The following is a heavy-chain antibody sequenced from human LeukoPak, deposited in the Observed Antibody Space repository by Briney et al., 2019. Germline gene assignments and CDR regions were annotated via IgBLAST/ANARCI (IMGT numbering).Heavy chain of an antibody. CDR1: GFTFSNYG. Sequence: GGSLRLSCAASGFTFSNYGMHWVRQAPGKGLEWVAVIWYDGSNKYYADSVKGRFTISRDNSKNTLYLQMNSLRAEGTAVYYRARGSPTLNWGQGTLVTVSS. J-gene: IGHJ4*02. CDR3: ARGSPTLN. CDR2: IWYDGSNK. V-gene: IGHV3-33*01.